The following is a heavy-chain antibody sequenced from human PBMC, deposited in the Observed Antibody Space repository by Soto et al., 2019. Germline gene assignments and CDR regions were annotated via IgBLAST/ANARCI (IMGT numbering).Heavy chain of an antibody. V-gene: IGHV3-33*01. CDR2: IWYDGSNK. CDR3: ARDQGITIFGVVTDDAFDI. D-gene: IGHD3-3*01. J-gene: IGHJ3*02. Sequence: QVQLVESGGGVVQPGRSLRLSCAASGFTFSSYGMHWVRQAPGKGLEWVAVIWYDGSNKYYADPVKGRFTISRDNSKNTLYLQMNSRRAEDTAVYYCARDQGITIFGVVTDDAFDIWGQGTMVTVSS. CDR1: GFTFSSYG.